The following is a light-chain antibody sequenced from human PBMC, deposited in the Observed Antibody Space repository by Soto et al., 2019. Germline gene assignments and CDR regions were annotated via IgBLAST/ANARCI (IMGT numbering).Light chain of an antibody. V-gene: IGLV2-14*01. Sequence: QSSLTQPASVSGSPGQSITISCTGTSSVVGGYNFVSWYQQHPGKAPKPLIYDVSNRPSGVSNHFSGSKSGNTASLTISGLQAEDEADYYCSSYTSSNTYVFGTGTKVTV. CDR1: SSVVGGYNF. CDR3: SSYTSSNTYV. CDR2: DVS. J-gene: IGLJ1*01.